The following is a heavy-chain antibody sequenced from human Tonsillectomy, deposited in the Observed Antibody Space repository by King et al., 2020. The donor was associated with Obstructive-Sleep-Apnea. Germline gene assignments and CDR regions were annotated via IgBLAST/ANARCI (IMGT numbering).Heavy chain of an antibody. CDR2: IYYSGST. V-gene: IGHV4-59*08. D-gene: IGHD3-22*01. CDR3: ARHVYPLDYYDSSGYEYYFDY. J-gene: IGHJ4*02. CDR1: GGSIRSYY. Sequence: QLQESGPGLVKPSETLSLTCTVSGGSIRSYYWSWIRQPPGKGLEWIGYIYYSGSTNYNPSLKSRVTISIDTSKNQFSLKLSSVTAADTAVYYCARHVYPLDYYDSSGYEYYFDYWGQGTLVTVSS.